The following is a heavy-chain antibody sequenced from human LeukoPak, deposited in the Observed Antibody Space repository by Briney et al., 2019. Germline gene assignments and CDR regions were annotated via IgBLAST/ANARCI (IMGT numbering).Heavy chain of an antibody. Sequence: GGSLRLSCAASGFTFGSYAMSWVRQAPGKGLEWVSAISGSGGSTYYADSVKGRFTISRDNSKNTLYLQMNSLRAEDTAVYYCAKSGGYFDWTPYFDYWGQGTLVTVSS. V-gene: IGHV3-23*01. CDR1: GFTFGSYA. CDR3: AKSGGYFDWTPYFDY. CDR2: ISGSGGST. J-gene: IGHJ4*02. D-gene: IGHD3-9*01.